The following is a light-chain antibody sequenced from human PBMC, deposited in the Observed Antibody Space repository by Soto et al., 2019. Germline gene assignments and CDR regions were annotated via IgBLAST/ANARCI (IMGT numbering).Light chain of an antibody. CDR1: SSDVGSYNL. CDR3: CSYAGSSTLAV. Sequence: QSALTQPASVSGSPGQSITISCTGTSSDVGSYNLVSWYQQHPTKAPKLMIYEVNKRPSGVSNRFSGSKSDNTASLTISGLQAEDEADYYFCSYAGSSTLAVFGGGTQLTVL. J-gene: IGLJ7*01. CDR2: EVN. V-gene: IGLV2-23*02.